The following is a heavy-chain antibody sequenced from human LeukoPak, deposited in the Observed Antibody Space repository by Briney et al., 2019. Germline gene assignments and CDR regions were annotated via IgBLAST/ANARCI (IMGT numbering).Heavy chain of an antibody. CDR2: INPSGGST. CDR3: ARAVKLYGSGSYYNAEGYYYMDV. J-gene: IGHJ6*03. CDR1: GYTFTSYY. V-gene: IGHV1-46*01. D-gene: IGHD3-10*01. Sequence: ASVKASCKASGYTFTSYYMHWVRQAPGQGLEWMGIINPSGGSTSYAQKFQGRVTMTRNTSISTAYMELSSLRSEDTAVYYCARAVKLYGSGSYYNAEGYYYMDVWGKGTTVTISS.